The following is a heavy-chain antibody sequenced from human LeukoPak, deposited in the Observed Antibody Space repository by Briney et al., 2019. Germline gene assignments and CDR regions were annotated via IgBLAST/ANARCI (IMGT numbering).Heavy chain of an antibody. J-gene: IGHJ1*01. Sequence: PGRSLRLSCGAFGFTFSTYAMHWVRQSPGKGLEWVAVIWYDGSYKYYGDSVKGRFTISRDNSKNTLYLQMNSLRAEDTAVYYCAKGSYYYDSSGWPEAEYFQHWGQGTLVTVSP. CDR1: GFTFSTYA. CDR3: AKGSYYYDSSGWPEAEYFQH. D-gene: IGHD3-22*01. V-gene: IGHV3-33*06. CDR2: IWYDGSYK.